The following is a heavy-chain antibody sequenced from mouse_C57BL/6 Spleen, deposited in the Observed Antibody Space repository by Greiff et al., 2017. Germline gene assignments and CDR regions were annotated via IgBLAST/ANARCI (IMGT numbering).Heavy chain of an antibody. D-gene: IGHD1-2*01. CDR3: AGWGTTAPYFDY. Sequence: QVQLKQSGAELVRPGTSVKVSCKASGYAFTNYLIEWVKQRPGQGLEWIGVINPGSGGTNYNEKFKGKATLTADKSSSTAYMRLISLTSEDSAFYVCAGWGTTAPYFDYWGQGTTLTVSS. V-gene: IGHV1-54*01. J-gene: IGHJ2*01. CDR2: INPGSGGT. CDR1: GYAFTNYL.